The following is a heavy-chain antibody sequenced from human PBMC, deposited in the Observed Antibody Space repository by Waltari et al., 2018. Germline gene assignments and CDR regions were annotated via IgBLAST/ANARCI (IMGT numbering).Heavy chain of an antibody. CDR2: ITISDAT. J-gene: IGHJ5*01. CDR3: AKPFYNWDDPLDS. D-gene: IGHD1-20*01. Sequence: EVQPLEPGGGLVLPGGSLSLSLGFSGLPLYRYAINWVRRAPGTGLQWVAAITISDATYYADSVKGRFTISRDTSKDTVYLQMNSLRADDTAVYYCAKPFYNWDDPLDSWGQGTLVTVSS. CDR1: GLPLYRYA. V-gene: IGHV3-23*01.